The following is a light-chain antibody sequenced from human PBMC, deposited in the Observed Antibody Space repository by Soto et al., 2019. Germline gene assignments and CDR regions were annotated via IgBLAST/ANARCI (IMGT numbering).Light chain of an antibody. Sequence: ELVMTQSPATLSVSPGERATLSCRASQSFSSNLAWYQQKPGQAPRLHIYGASTRATGIPARFSGSGSGTEFTLTISSLQSEDFAVYYCQQYNNWPPWTFGQGTKGEIK. CDR3: QQYNNWPPWT. CDR2: GAS. J-gene: IGKJ1*01. CDR1: QSFSSN. V-gene: IGKV3-15*01.